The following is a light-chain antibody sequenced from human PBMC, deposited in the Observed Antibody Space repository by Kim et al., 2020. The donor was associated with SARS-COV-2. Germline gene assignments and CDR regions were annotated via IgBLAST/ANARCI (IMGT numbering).Light chain of an antibody. CDR2: DAS. J-gene: IGKJ1*01. V-gene: IGKV3-20*01. Sequence: EIVLTQSPGTLSLSPGERATLSCRATQTVNHNYLAWYQHTPHPAPRLLIDDASTRAPGIPDRFSGRGAGTDFTLTISRREPEDVAVYYWQQYGRSAAFGQGTKVDIK. CDR3: QQYGRSAA. CDR1: QTVNHNY.